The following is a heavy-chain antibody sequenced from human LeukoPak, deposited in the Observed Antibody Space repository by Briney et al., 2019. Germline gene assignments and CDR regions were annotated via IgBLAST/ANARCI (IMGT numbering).Heavy chain of an antibody. J-gene: IGHJ5*02. D-gene: IGHD3-10*01. V-gene: IGHV4-39*01. CDR1: GGSISSSSYY. Sequence: SETLSLTCTVSGGSISSSSYYWGWIRQPPGKGLEWIGSIYYSGSTYYNPSLKSRVTISVDTSKNQFSLKLSSVTAADTAVYYCASMVRGVIASWFDPWGQGTLVTVYS. CDR2: IYYSGST. CDR3: ASMVRGVIASWFDP.